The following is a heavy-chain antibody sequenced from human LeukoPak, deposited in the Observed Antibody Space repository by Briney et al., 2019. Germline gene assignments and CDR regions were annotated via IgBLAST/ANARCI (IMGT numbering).Heavy chain of an antibody. J-gene: IGHJ3*02. CDR2: IYYSGST. V-gene: IGHV4-39*07. Sequence: SETLSLTCTVSGGSISSSSYYWGWIRQPPGKGLEWIGSIYYSGSTYYNPSLKSRVTISVDTSKNQFSLKLSSVTAADTAVYYCARGIVSYGKDAFDIWGQGTMVTVSS. D-gene: IGHD5-18*01. CDR3: ARGIVSYGKDAFDI. CDR1: GGSISSSSYY.